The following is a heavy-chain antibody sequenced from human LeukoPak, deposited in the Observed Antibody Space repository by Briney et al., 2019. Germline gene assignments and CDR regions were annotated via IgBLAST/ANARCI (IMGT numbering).Heavy chain of an antibody. D-gene: IGHD3-10*01. CDR3: ARCSGSGSHYYYYYMDV. Sequence: PSETLSLTCTVSGGSICSSSYYWGWIRQPPGKGLEWIGSIYYSGSTYYNPSLKSRVTISVDTSKNQFSLKLSSVTAADTAVYYCARCSGSGSHYYYYYMDVWGKGTTVTVSS. CDR2: IYYSGST. J-gene: IGHJ6*03. CDR1: GGSICSSSYY. V-gene: IGHV4-39*07.